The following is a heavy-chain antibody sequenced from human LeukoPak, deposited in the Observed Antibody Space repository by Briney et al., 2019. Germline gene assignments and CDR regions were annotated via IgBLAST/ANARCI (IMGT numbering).Heavy chain of an antibody. CDR1: ESSFSTYG. V-gene: IGHV3-30*02. D-gene: IGHD5-18*01. Sequence: GGSLRLSCTASESSFSTYGMHWVRQAPGKGLEWVAFIRFDGAKTYHADSMKGRFIISRDNSRNTLYLQMNSLRAEDTAVYYCARDSGIQLWFPGYWGQGTLVTVSS. CDR2: IRFDGAKT. CDR3: ARDSGIQLWFPGY. J-gene: IGHJ4*02.